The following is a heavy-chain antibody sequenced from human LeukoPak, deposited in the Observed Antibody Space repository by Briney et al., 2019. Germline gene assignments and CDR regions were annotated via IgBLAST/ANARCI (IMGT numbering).Heavy chain of an antibody. D-gene: IGHD3-10*01. Sequence: GGSLRLSCAASGFTFSSYAMHWVRQAPGKGLEWVAVISYDGSKKYYADSVKGRFTVSRDNPKNTLYLQMNSLRDEDTAVYYCALTMVRGVPMTGGYWGQGTLVTVSS. J-gene: IGHJ4*02. CDR1: GFTFSSYA. V-gene: IGHV3-30-3*01. CDR2: ISYDGSKK. CDR3: ALTMVRGVPMTGGY.